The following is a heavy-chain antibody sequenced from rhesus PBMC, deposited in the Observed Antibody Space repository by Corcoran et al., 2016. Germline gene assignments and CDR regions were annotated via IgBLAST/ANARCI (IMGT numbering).Heavy chain of an antibody. CDR1: GFTFSSYG. CDR3: AKAGGAAAVV. D-gene: IGHD6-25*01. V-gene: IGHV3S5*01. CDR2: INSGGVST. Sequence: EVQLVETGGGLVQPGGSLKLSCAASGFTFSSYGMSWVRQAQGKGLDWVSAINSGGVSTYYADSVKGRFTISRDNSKNTLSLQMNSLRAEDTAVYYCAKAGGAAAVVWGQGVLVTVSS. J-gene: IGHJ4*01.